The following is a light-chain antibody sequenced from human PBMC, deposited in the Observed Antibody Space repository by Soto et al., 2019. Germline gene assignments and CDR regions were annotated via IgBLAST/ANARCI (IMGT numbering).Light chain of an antibody. V-gene: IGLV2-14*01. Sequence: QSALTQPASVSGSPGQSITISCSGNSSDIGGYNYVSWYQQRPGRAPKLIIHEVTNRPSGVSNRFSGSKSGNTASLTISGLQAEDEAAYYCSSFTSSLTLVKFGGGTKLTVL. CDR1: SSDIGGYNY. CDR3: SSFTSSLTLVK. CDR2: EVT. J-gene: IGLJ2*01.